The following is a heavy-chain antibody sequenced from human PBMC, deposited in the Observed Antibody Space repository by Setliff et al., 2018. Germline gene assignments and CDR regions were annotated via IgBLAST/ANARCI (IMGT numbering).Heavy chain of an antibody. V-gene: IGHV4-38-2*01. CDR3: ASPRRDDLDTPFDAFDL. D-gene: IGHD1-1*01. CDR1: GISITSGLY. CDR2: IYHRGRA. J-gene: IGHJ3*01. Sequence: KASETLSLTCDVSGISITSGLYWGWIRQPPGKGLEWIATIYHRGRAYYNPSLDSRVTISLDTSKNQYSLRLRSVTAADTAVYYCASPRRDDLDTPFDAFDLWGQGTKVTVS.